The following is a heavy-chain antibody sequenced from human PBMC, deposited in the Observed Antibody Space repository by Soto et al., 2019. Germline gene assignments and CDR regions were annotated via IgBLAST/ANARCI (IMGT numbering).Heavy chain of an antibody. CDR3: ARGYCSGGSCYYYYGMDV. CDR2: INPSGGST. V-gene: IGHV1-46*03. Sequence: VKVSCKASGYTFTSYYMHWVRQAPGQGLEWMGIINPSGGSTSYAQKFQGRVTMTRDTSTSTVYMELSSLRSEDTAVYYCARGYCSGGSCYYYYGMDVWGQGTTVTVSS. J-gene: IGHJ6*02. CDR1: GYTFTSYY. D-gene: IGHD2-15*01.